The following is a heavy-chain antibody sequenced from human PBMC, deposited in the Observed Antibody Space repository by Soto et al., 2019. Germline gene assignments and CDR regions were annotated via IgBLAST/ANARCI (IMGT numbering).Heavy chain of an antibody. CDR3: TTDWAARLNNHDAFDI. V-gene: IGHV3-15*01. CDR2: IKSKTDGGTT. J-gene: IGHJ3*02. CDR1: GFTFSNAW. D-gene: IGHD6-6*01. Sequence: GGSLRLSCAASGFTFSNAWMSWVRQAPGKGLEWVGRIKSKTDGGTTDYAAPVKGRFTISRDDSKNTLYLQMNSLKTEDTAVYYCTTDWAARLNNHDAFDIWGQGTMVTVSS.